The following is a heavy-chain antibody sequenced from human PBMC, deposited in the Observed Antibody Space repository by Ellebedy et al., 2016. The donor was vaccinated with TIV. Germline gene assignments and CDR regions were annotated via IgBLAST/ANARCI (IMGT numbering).Heavy chain of an antibody. V-gene: IGHV3-23*01. CDR3: AKRDSSGYYYARLFDY. CDR2: ITASGEST. D-gene: IGHD3-22*01. J-gene: IGHJ4*02. CDR1: GFTFSIFA. Sequence: PGGSLRLSCAASGFTFSIFAMSWVRQAPGRGLEWASTITASGESTYYAGSVTGRLTISRDNAKNTLFLQMNSLGAEDTAIYYCAKRDSSGYYYARLFDYWGQGSLVTVSS.